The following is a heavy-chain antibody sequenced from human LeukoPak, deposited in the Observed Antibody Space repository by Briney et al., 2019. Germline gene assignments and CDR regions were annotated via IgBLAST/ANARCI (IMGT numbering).Heavy chain of an antibody. CDR1: GYTFTSYG. CDR2: IVPILGTA. J-gene: IGHJ4*02. Sequence: GASVKVSCKSSGYTFTSYGFSWVRQAPGQGLEWVGRIVPILGTANYAQNFQGRVTITADRSTTTAYMELSSLRSEDTAVYYCARVPQGSSWPYYFDYWGQGTLVTVSS. V-gene: IGHV1-69*04. D-gene: IGHD6-13*01. CDR3: ARVPQGSSWPYYFDY.